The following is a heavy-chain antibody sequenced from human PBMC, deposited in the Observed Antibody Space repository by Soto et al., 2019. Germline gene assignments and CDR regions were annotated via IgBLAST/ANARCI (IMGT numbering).Heavy chain of an antibody. CDR2: ISSGSSDT. CDR1: GFTFSRVC. J-gene: IGHJ4*02. CDR3: ARLAY. V-gene: IGHV3-21*01. Sequence: PGGSLRLSCEASGFTFSRVCMNWVRQVPGKGLEWVASISSGSSDTWYADSVKGRFIISRDNAQNSLFLQMNTLIPEDTAMYYCARLAYWGQGTQVTVSS.